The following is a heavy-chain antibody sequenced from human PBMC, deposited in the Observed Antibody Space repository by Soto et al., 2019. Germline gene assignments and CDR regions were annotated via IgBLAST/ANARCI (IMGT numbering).Heavy chain of an antibody. CDR3: ARHGSS. J-gene: IGHJ5*02. Sequence: QLQLQESGPGLVKPSETLSLICSVSGVSISGSSYYWGWIRQAPGKGLEWIGSIYYSGQTYYNPSLKSRVTISVDRSKNQFSLNLTSVTATDTAFYYCARHGSSWGQGTLVTVSS. V-gene: IGHV4-39*01. CDR1: GVSISGSSYY. CDR2: IYYSGQT.